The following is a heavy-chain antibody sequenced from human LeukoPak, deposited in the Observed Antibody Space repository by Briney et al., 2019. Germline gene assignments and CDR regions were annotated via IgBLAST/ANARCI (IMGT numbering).Heavy chain of an antibody. CDR1: GFTFSDYY. CDR3: ARSRYYYPADY. Sequence: GGSLRLSCAASGFTFSDYYMSWIRQAPGKGLEWVSYISSGNSYTNYADSVKGRFTISRDDAKNSLYLQMNSPRAEDTAVYYCARSRYYYPADYWGQGTPVTVSS. D-gene: IGHD2/OR15-2a*01. J-gene: IGHJ4*02. CDR2: ISSGNSYT. V-gene: IGHV3-11*03.